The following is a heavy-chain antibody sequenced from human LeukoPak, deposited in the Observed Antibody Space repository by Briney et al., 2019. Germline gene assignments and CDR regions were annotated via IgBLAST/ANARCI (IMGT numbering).Heavy chain of an antibody. V-gene: IGHV3-7*01. D-gene: IGHD3-10*01. CDR1: GFTFSSYW. CDR3: ARGGITMVRGAIVRPYFDY. Sequence: GGSLRLSCAASGFTFSSYWMSWVRQAPGKGLEWVANIKQDGSEKYYVDSVKGRFTISRDNAKNSLYLQMNSLRAEDTAVYYCARGGITMVRGAIVRPYFDYWGQGTLVTVSS. J-gene: IGHJ4*02. CDR2: IKQDGSEK.